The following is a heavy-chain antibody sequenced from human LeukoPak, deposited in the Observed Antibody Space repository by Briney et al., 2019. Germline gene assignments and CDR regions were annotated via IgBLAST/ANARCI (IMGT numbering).Heavy chain of an antibody. D-gene: IGHD5-24*01. J-gene: IGHJ4*02. CDR3: AREGVEMATITNFFFDY. CDR2: ISSSGSTI. Sequence: GSLRLSCAASGFTFSDYYMSWIRQAPGKGLEWVSYISSSGSTIYHADSVKGRFTISRDNAKNSLYLQMNSLRAEDTAVYYCAREGVEMATITNFFFDYWGQGTLVTVSS. V-gene: IGHV3-11*01. CDR1: GFTFSDYY.